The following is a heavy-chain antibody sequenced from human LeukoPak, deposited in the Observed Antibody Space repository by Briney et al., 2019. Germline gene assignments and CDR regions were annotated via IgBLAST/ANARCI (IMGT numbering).Heavy chain of an antibody. Sequence: SGTLSLTCTVSGGSFSSGSYYWSWIRQPPGKGLEWIGYIYYSGSTNYNPSLKSRVTISVDTSKNQFSLKLSSVTAADTAVYYCAREGYSSGWYSKYYFDYWGQGTLVTVSS. V-gene: IGHV4-61*01. CDR2: IYYSGST. J-gene: IGHJ4*02. CDR3: AREGYSSGWYSKYYFDY. CDR1: GGSFSSGSYY. D-gene: IGHD6-19*01.